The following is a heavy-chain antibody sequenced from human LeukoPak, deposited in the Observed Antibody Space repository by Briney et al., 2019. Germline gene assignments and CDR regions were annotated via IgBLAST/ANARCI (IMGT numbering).Heavy chain of an antibody. CDR3: ARDISMVRGVIITNHFDY. V-gene: IGHV3-11*06. Sequence: GGSLRLSCAASGFTFSDHYMSWIRQAPGKGLEWVSYISSSSYTVYADSVKGRFTIFRDNAKNSLYLQMNSLRAEDTAVYYCARDISMVRGVIITNHFDYWGQGTPVTVSS. D-gene: IGHD3-10*01. J-gene: IGHJ4*02. CDR2: ISSSSYT. CDR1: GFTFSDHY.